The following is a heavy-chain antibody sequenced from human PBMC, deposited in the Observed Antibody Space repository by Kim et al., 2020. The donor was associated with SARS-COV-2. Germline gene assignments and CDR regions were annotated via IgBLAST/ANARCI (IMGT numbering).Heavy chain of an antibody. Sequence: ASVKVSCKASGYTFTGYYMHWVRQAPGQGLEWMGWINPNSGGTNYAQKFQGRVTMTRDTSISTAYMELSRLRSDDTAVYYCARLRIPVDTAMVDAAYYYYCMDVWGQGTTVTVSS. V-gene: IGHV1-2*02. CDR2: INPNSGGT. D-gene: IGHD5-18*01. CDR1: GYTFTGYY. CDR3: ARLRIPVDTAMVDAAYYYYCMDV. J-gene: IGHJ6*02.